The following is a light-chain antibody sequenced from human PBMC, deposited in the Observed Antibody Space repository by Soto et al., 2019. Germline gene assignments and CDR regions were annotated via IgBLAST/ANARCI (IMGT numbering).Light chain of an antibody. CDR2: ATS. V-gene: IGKV3-15*01. J-gene: IGKJ4*01. Sequence: EIVLTQSPATLSGSPGERAALSCRASQSVGNNFAWYQQKPGQAPRLLIFATSTRATGVPARFSGSGSGTEFTPTISSLQSEDFAVYYCQQYGDWPLTFGGGAKVEIE. CDR3: QQYGDWPLT. CDR1: QSVGNN.